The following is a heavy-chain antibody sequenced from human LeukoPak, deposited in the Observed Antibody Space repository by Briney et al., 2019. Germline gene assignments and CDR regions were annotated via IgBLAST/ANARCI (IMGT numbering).Heavy chain of an antibody. D-gene: IGHD6-13*01. J-gene: IGHJ3*02. CDR3: AKAIIAAVPDAFDI. V-gene: IGHV3-30*18. CDR2: ISYDGSNK. CDR1: GFTFSSYG. Sequence: PGRSLRLSCAASGFTFSSYGMHWVRQAPGKGLEWVAVISYDGSNKYYADSVKGRFTISRDNSKNTLYLQMNSLRAEDTAVYYCAKAIIAAVPDAFDIWGQGAMVTVSS.